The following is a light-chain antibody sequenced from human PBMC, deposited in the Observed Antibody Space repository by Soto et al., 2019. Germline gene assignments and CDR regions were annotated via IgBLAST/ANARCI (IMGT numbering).Light chain of an antibody. Sequence: DIQMTQSPSTLSASVGDRVTITCRASQSISSCLTWYQQKQGKAPKLLIYKASSLDSGVPSRFSGSGSGTEFTLTISSLQPVDFATYYCQQNYSPSITFAQGTKVDIK. CDR1: QSISSC. V-gene: IGKV1-5*03. CDR3: QQNYSPSIT. CDR2: KAS. J-gene: IGKJ1*01.